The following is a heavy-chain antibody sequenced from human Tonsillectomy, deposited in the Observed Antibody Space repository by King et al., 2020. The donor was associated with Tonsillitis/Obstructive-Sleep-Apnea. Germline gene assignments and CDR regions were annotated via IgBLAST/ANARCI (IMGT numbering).Heavy chain of an antibody. CDR1: GGTFSAYA. J-gene: IGHJ3*02. Sequence: QLVQSGAEVKKPGSSVKVSCKASGGTFSAYAFTWVRQTPGQGLEWMGGITPILGTTKYAQKYLGRVTITADKSTSTVHMEMTSLRSDDTAVYFCARDGRWLQSTGAYPAFDIWGQGTMVTVSS. D-gene: IGHD5-24*01. V-gene: IGHV1-69*10. CDR3: ARDGRWLQSTGAYPAFDI. CDR2: ITPILGTT.